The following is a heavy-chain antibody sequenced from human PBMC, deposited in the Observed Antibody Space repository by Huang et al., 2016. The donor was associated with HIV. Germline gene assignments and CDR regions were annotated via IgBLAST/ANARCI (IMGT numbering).Heavy chain of an antibody. CDR2: IYPRDSET. V-gene: IGHV5-51*01. CDR3: ARQVDGFRSHFDF. CDR1: GYGFSGSW. J-gene: IGHJ4*02. D-gene: IGHD5-18*01. Sequence: EVLLVQSGAELKEPGESLKISCKASGYGFSGSWIGWVRQEPGKGLEWMGIIYPRDSETKYSPSFDGQVTISADKSTRTAYLQWESLKAPDTAIYFCARQVDGFRSHFDFWGQGTLVSVSS.